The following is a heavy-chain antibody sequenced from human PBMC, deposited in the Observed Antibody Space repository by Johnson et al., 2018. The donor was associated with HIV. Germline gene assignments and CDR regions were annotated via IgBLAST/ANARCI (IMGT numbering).Heavy chain of an antibody. CDR1: GFTFSSYA. Sequence: VQLVESGGGVVQPGRSLRLSCAASGFTFSSYAMHWVRQAPGKGLEWVSGIHWNGGSTGYADSVMGRFTLYRDKAKNSLYLQMNSLRAEDTALYYCARDAYNSDACDIWGQGTMVTVSS. CDR2: IHWNGGST. J-gene: IGHJ3*02. D-gene: IGHD5-24*01. CDR3: ARDAYNSDACDI. V-gene: IGHV3-20*04.